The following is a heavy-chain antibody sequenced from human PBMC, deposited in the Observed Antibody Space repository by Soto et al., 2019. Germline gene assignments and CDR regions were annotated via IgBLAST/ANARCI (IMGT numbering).Heavy chain of an antibody. D-gene: IGHD6-6*01. J-gene: IGHJ6*02. CDR3: AKVEQLRLSRYYGMDV. CDR2: ISGSGGST. Sequence: GGSLRLSCAASGFTFSSYAMSWVRQAPGKGLEWVSAISGSGGSTYYADSVKGRFTISRDNSKNTLYLQMNSLRAEDTAVYYCAKVEQLRLSRYYGMDVWGQGTTVTVSS. CDR1: GFTFSSYA. V-gene: IGHV3-23*01.